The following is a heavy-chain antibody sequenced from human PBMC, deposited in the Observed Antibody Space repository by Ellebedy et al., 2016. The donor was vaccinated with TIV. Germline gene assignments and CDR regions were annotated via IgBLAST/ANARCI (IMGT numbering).Heavy chain of an antibody. Sequence: GESLKISCAASGFTVSSNYMSWVRQAPGKGLEWVSVIYSGGSTYYADSVKGRFTISRDNSKNTLYLQMNSLRAEDTAVYYCARMAHGAFDIWGQGTMVTVSS. D-gene: IGHD5-24*01. J-gene: IGHJ3*02. V-gene: IGHV3-66*01. CDR3: ARMAHGAFDI. CDR2: IYSGGST. CDR1: GFTVSSNY.